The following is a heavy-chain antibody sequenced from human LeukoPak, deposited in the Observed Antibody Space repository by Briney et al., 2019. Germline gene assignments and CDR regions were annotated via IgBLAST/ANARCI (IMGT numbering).Heavy chain of an antibody. J-gene: IGHJ3*02. CDR1: GFTFSSYA. D-gene: IGHD6-6*01. CDR3: ARWIWQLAHPGAFDI. V-gene: IGHV3-30-3*01. CDR2: ISYDGSNK. Sequence: SGRSLRLSCAASGFTFSSYAMHGVRQAPRKGLEWVAVISYDGSNKYYTDSVTGRFTISRDNSKNTLYLQMNSLRAEDTAVYYCARWIWQLAHPGAFDIWGQGTMVTVSS.